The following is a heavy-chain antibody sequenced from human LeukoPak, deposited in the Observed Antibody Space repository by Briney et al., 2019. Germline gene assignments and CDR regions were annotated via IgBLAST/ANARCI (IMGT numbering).Heavy chain of an antibody. CDR2: IYYSGST. J-gene: IGHJ4*02. V-gene: IGHV4-59*01. D-gene: IGHD3/OR15-3a*01. CDR1: GGSISSYY. Sequence: SETLSLTCTVSGGSISSYYWTWIRQPPGKGLEWIGYIYYSGSTNYNPSLKSRVAISLDTSKNQFSLRLSSVTAADTAIYYCARGRPDFWTNFYTYFLDSWGQGTLVTVSS. CDR3: ARGRPDFWTNFYTYFLDS.